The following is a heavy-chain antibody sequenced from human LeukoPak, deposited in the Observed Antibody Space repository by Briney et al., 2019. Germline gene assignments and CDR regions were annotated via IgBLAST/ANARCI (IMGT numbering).Heavy chain of an antibody. CDR2: INHSGST. Sequence: SETLSLTCTVSGGSISSGSYYWSWIRQPPGKGLEWIGEINHSGSTNYNPSLKSRVTISVDTSKKQFSLKLSSVTAADTAVYYCARWARYSSSWYDAFDIWGQGTMVTVSS. D-gene: IGHD6-13*01. J-gene: IGHJ3*02. V-gene: IGHV4-39*07. CDR1: GGSISSGSYY. CDR3: ARWARYSSSWYDAFDI.